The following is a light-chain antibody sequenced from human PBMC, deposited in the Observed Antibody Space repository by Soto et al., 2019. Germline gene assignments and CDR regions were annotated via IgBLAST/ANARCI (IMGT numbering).Light chain of an antibody. CDR2: EGS. CDR1: SDGVGRAML. CDR3: CSYAGSSTYV. V-gene: IGLV2-23*01. J-gene: IGLJ1*01. Sequence: CTRTSDGVGRAMLVFWYQQHPGIAPKLMIYEGSERPTGGSNHFSGSKSGNTASLTIIGLLAEDEADYYCCSYAGSSTYVFGPGMKVTDL.